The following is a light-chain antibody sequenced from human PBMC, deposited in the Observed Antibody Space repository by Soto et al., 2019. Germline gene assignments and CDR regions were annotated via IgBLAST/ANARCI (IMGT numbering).Light chain of an antibody. J-gene: IGKJ1*01. CDR2: GAS. Sequence: EIGLTHSPGTLSVSRGERVTLSCRASQGVSSNLAWYQQKPGQAPSLLIYGASTRATGVPARFSGSGSGTDFTLTISKLEPEDFAVHYCQQYGSSPRTFGQETKVDNK. V-gene: IGKV3-20*01. CDR1: QGVSSN. CDR3: QQYGSSPRT.